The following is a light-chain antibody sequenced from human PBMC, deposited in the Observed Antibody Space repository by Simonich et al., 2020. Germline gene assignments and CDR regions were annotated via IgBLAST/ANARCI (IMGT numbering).Light chain of an antibody. V-gene: IGKV3-20*01. CDR1: PSVSSSY. Sequence: EIVLTQSPGTLSLSPVERATLSCRASPSVSSSYLAWYQQKPGQAPRLLIDGASSRATGIPDRCSGSGSGTDFTLTISRLEPEDFAVYYCQQYGSSPRFGQGTKVEIK. CDR2: GAS. J-gene: IGKJ1*01. CDR3: QQYGSSPR.